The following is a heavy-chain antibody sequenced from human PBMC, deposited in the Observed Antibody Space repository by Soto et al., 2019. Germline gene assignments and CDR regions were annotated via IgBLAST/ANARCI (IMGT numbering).Heavy chain of an antibody. D-gene: IGHD3-10*01. Sequence: SETLSLTCTVSGGSISSSSYYWGWIRQPPWKGLEWIGTISYTGNTFYNPSLNSRATISVDTSKNQFSLKLSSVTAADTAVYYCARRYFYGSGKYGVDLWGQGXTVTVSS. CDR3: ARRYFYGSGKYGVDL. CDR2: ISYTGNT. J-gene: IGHJ6*01. V-gene: IGHV4-39*01. CDR1: GGSISSSSYY.